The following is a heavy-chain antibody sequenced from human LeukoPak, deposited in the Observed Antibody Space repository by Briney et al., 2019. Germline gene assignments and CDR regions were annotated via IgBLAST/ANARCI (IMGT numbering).Heavy chain of an antibody. Sequence: GGSLRLSCAASGFSLSSYAMSWVRQAPGKGLEWVSSISSSSSYIYYADSVKGRFTISRDNAKNSLYLQMNSLRAEDTAVYYCAKPRRYYYDSSGYFWDYWGQGTLVTVSS. CDR3: AKPRRYYYDSSGYFWDY. D-gene: IGHD3-22*01. J-gene: IGHJ4*02. CDR1: GFSLSSYA. V-gene: IGHV3-21*04. CDR2: ISSSSSYI.